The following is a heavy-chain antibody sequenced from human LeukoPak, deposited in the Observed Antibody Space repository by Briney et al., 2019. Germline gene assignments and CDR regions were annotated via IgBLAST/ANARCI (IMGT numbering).Heavy chain of an antibody. CDR1: GFTFSDYY. Sequence: PGVSLRLSCAASGFTFSDYYMSWIRQAPGKGLEGVSYISSSGSTIFYADSVKDRFTISRDNAKNSLYLQMNSLRAEDTAVYYCARAGREYCSGGSCYPYYYYYYYMDVWGKGTTATVSS. V-gene: IGHV3-11*04. J-gene: IGHJ6*03. CDR3: ARAGREYCSGGSCYPYYYYYYYMDV. CDR2: ISSSGSTI. D-gene: IGHD2-15*01.